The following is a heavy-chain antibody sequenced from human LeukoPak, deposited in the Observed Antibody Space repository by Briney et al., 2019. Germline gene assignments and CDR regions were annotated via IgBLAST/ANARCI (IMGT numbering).Heavy chain of an antibody. D-gene: IGHD3-22*01. Sequence: PGGSLRLSCSASGFTFSSYAMHWVRQAAGEGLEYVSAINSDGDSTYYADSVKGRFTISRDNSKNTMYLQMSSLRPEDSAVYYCVKTPYSSPWYVGDYWGQGTLVTVYS. J-gene: IGHJ4*02. CDR2: INSDGDST. CDR1: GFTFSSYA. CDR3: VKTPYSSPWYVGDY. V-gene: IGHV3-64D*06.